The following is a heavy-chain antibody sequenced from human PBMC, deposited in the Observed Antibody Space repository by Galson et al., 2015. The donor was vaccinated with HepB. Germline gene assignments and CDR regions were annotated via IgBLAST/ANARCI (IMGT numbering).Heavy chain of an antibody. J-gene: IGHJ2*01. D-gene: IGHD3-3*02. CDR1: GFTFSSYA. CDR3: AKSKLAYWYFDL. Sequence: SLRLSCAASGFTFSSYAMSWVRQAPGKGLEWVSAISGSGGSTYYADSVKGRFTISRDNSKNTLYLQMNSLRAEDTAVYYCAKSKLAYWYFDLWGRGTLVTVSS. V-gene: IGHV3-23*01. CDR2: ISGSGGST.